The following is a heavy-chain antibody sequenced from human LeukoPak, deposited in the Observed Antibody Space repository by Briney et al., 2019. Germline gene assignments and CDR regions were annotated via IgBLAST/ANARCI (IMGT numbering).Heavy chain of an antibody. CDR3: ARSVTEAQGIAASTYYYYYYMDV. D-gene: IGHD6-13*01. J-gene: IGHJ6*03. V-gene: IGHV3-11*04. CDR2: ISGSSSTI. CDR1: GGSFSGYY. Sequence: PSETLSLTCAVYGGSFSGYYWSWIRQPPGKGLEWVSYISGSSSTIYYADSVKGRFTISRDNAKNSLYLQMNSLRVEDTAVYYCARSVTEAQGIAASTYYYYYYMDVWGKGTTVTVSS.